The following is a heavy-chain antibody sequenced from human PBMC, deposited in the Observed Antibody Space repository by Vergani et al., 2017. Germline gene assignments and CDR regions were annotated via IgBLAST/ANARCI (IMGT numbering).Heavy chain of an antibody. J-gene: IGHJ4*02. V-gene: IGHV3-7*01. D-gene: IGHD6-19*01. Sequence: EVQLVESGGGLVQPGGSLRLSCAASGFTFSSYEMNWVRQAPRKGLEWVASIKQDGSEKQYVDSVKGRFTISRDNVRNLVFLEMHDLRVADTAVYYCARELVAGTKEIDYWGQGTLVTVSS. CDR3: ARELVAGTKEIDY. CDR2: IKQDGSEK. CDR1: GFTFSSYE.